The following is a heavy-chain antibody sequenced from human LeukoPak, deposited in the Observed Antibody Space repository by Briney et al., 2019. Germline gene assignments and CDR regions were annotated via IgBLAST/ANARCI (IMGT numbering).Heavy chain of an antibody. D-gene: IGHD3-10*01. Sequence: ASVKVSCKASGYTFTSYDINWVRQATGQGLEWMGWMNPNSGNTGYAQKFQGRVTMTRNTSISTAYMELSSLRSEDPAVYYCARGPQGLLWFGELSPPPNFDYWGQGTLVTVSS. V-gene: IGHV1-8*01. J-gene: IGHJ4*02. CDR2: MNPNSGNT. CDR1: GYTFTSYD. CDR3: ARGPQGLLWFGELSPPPNFDY.